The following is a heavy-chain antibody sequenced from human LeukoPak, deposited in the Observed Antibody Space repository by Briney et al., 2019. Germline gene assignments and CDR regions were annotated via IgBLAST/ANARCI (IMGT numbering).Heavy chain of an antibody. CDR2: IRYDGSNK. CDR1: GFTVSSNS. V-gene: IGHV3-30*02. CDR3: AKDHCSSTSCYAEYFQH. J-gene: IGHJ1*01. D-gene: IGHD2-2*01. Sequence: GGSLRLSCTVSGFTVSSNSISWVRQAPGKGLEWVAFIRYDGSNKYYADSVKGRFTISRDNSKNTLYLQMNSLRAEDTAVYYCAKDHCSSTSCYAEYFQHWGQGTLVTASS.